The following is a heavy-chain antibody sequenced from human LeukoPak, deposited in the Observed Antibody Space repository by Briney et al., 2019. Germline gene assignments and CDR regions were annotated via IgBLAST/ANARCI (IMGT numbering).Heavy chain of an antibody. CDR1: GFTFSSYW. CDR2: IKQDGSEK. V-gene: IGHV3-7*01. Sequence: PGGSLRLSCTASGFTFSSYWMTWVRQAPEKGLEWVANIKQDGSEKYYVDSVKGRFTISRDNAKNSLYLQMNSLRAEDTAVYYCARGMGVGATDVFDYWGQGTLVTVSS. CDR3: ARGMGVGATDVFDY. D-gene: IGHD1-26*01. J-gene: IGHJ4*02.